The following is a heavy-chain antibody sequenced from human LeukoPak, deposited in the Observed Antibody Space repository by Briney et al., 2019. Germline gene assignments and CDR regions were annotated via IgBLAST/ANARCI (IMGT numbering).Heavy chain of an antibody. J-gene: IGHJ3*02. D-gene: IGHD4-23*01. V-gene: IGHV3-21*01. CDR3: ARDGEPHYGGSPGYAFDI. CDR2: ISSSSSYI. CDR1: GFTFSSYS. Sequence: GGSLRLSCAASGFTFSSYSMNWVRQAPGKGLEWVSSISSSSSYIYYADSVKGRFTISRDNAKNSLYLQMNSLRAEDTAVYYCARDGEPHYGGSPGYAFDIWGQGTMVTVSS.